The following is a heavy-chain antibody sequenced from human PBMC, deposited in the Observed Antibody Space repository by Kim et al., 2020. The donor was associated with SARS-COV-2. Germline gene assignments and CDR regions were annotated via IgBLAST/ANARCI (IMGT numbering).Heavy chain of an antibody. CDR3: AKDLDYSDFVFNY. CDR2: ISYVGSNK. Sequence: GGSLRLSCAASVFNFNAYGMHWDRQAPGTGLEWVAFISYVGSNKFYADSVRGRFTISRDNSKNTLYLNMDSLRPEDTAIYYCAKDLDYSDFVFNYWGQGTLVAVSS. D-gene: IGHD4-17*01. J-gene: IGHJ4*02. V-gene: IGHV3-30*18. CDR1: VFNFNAYG.